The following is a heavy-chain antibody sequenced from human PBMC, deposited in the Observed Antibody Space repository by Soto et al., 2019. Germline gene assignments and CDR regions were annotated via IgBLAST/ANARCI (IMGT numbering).Heavy chain of an antibody. D-gene: IGHD2-21*02. V-gene: IGHV3-30*04. CDR2: ISSDGGLS. CDR1: GFAFSSYS. J-gene: IGHJ4*02. CDR3: AREVVTTKWYFDN. Sequence: QSGGSLRLSCATSGFAFSSYSMHWFRQAPGKELEWVAVISSDGGLSFYADSVKGRFIISRDNPKGTVFLQMNSLRLEDTAVYYSAREVVTTKWYFDNWGQGIMVTVSS.